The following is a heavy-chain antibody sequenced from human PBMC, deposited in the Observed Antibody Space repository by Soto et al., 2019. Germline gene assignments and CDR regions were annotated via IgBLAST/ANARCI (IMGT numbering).Heavy chain of an antibody. V-gene: IGHV1-69*01. J-gene: IGHJ4*02. CDR2: IIPIFGTA. Sequence: QVQLVQSGAEVKKPGSSVKVSCKASGGTFSSYSINWVRQAPGQGLEWMGEIIPIFGTANYAQKFQGRVTITADESTSTASMELSSLGSEDTAVYSCARDGGRHSGGIDYWGREPWSPSP. D-gene: IGHD1-26*01. CDR3: ARDGGRHSGGIDY. CDR1: GGTFSSYS.